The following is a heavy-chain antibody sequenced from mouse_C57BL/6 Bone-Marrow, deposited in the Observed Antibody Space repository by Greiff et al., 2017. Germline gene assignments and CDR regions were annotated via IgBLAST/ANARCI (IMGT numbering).Heavy chain of an antibody. D-gene: IGHD2-4*01. CDR3: ARFYDYDWFAY. CDR1: GYAFSSSW. J-gene: IGHJ3*01. CDR2: IYPGDGDT. Sequence: QVQLQQSGPELVKPGASVKISCKASGYAFSSSWMNWVKQRPGKGLEWIGRIYPGDGDTNYNGKFKGKATLTADKSSSTAYMQLSSLTSEDSAVYFCARFYDYDWFAYWGQGTLVTVSA. V-gene: IGHV1-82*01.